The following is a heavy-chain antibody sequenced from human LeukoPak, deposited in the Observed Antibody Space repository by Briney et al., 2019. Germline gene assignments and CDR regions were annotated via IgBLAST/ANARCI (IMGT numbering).Heavy chain of an antibody. CDR3: ARSGALTGYLF. CDR1: GGSISSYY. J-gene: IGHJ4*02. V-gene: IGHV4-59*01. CDR2: IYYSGNT. D-gene: IGHD3-9*01. Sequence: SETLSLTCTVSGGSISSYYGSWIRQLPGKGLEWIGYIYYSGNTNYNPSLKSRVTMSVDTSKNQFSLKLSSVTAADTAVYYCARSGALTGYLFWGQGTLVTVSS.